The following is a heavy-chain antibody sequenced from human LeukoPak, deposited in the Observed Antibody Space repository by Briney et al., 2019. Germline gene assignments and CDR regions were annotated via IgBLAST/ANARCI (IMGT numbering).Heavy chain of an antibody. CDR2: ISSRARTI. CDR1: GFTFSSYE. J-gene: IGHJ4*02. D-gene: IGHD1-26*01. V-gene: IGHV3-48*03. Sequence: GGSLRLSCAASGFTFSSYEMNWVRQAPGKGLEWVSYISSRARTIYYADSVKGRFTISRDNAINSLYLQMNSLRAEDTAVYYCARLSSGGYYHPFDYWGQGTLVTVSS. CDR3: ARLSSGGYYHPFDY.